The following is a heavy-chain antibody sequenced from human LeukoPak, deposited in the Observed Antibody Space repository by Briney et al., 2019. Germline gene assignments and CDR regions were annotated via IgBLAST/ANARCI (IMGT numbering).Heavy chain of an antibody. D-gene: IGHD3-3*01. CDR1: GYTFTGYY. CDR2: INPNSGGT. V-gene: IGHV1-2*02. CDR3: ARNYDFWSGYGGYFDY. Sequence: ASVKVSCKASGYTFTGYYMHWVRQAPGQGLEWMGWINPNSGGTNYAQKFQGRVTMTRDTSISTAYMELSRLRSDGTAVYYCARNYDFWSGYGGYFDYWGQGTLVTVSS. J-gene: IGHJ4*02.